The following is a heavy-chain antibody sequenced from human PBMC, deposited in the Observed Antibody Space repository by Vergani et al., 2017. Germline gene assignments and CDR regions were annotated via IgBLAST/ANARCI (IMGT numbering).Heavy chain of an antibody. CDR3: ARTESFILRYFHGAL. CDR1: GGSISSYY. D-gene: IGHD3-9*01. V-gene: IGHV4-4*08. CDR2: IYHSGGA. J-gene: IGHJ4*02. Sequence: QVQLQESGPGLVKPSETLSLTCTVSGGSISSYYWSWIRQPPGKGLEWIGNIYHSGGAYYNPSLKGRVTISVDTSKNQFSLEVTSVTAADTAIYFCARTESFILRYFHGALWGQGTLVTVSS.